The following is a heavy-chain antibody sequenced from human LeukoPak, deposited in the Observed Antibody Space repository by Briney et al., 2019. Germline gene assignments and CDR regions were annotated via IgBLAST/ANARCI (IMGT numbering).Heavy chain of an antibody. V-gene: IGHV3-74*01. Sequence: GGSLRLSRAASGFDFSSNWMHWVRHAPGQGLVWVSRIKGDGISTNYADSVKGRFTISRDIAKNTLYLQMNSLRAEDTGVYYCARDRAWNYFDYWGQGTLVTVSS. CDR3: ARDRAWNYFDY. CDR1: GFDFSSNW. J-gene: IGHJ4*02. CDR2: IKGDGIST. D-gene: IGHD3-3*01.